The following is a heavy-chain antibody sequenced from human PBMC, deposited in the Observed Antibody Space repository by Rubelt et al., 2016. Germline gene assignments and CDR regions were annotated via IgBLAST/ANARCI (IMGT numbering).Heavy chain of an antibody. J-gene: IGHJ6*02. D-gene: IGHD5-12*01. Sequence: QMQLVQSGPEVKKPGTSVKVSCKASGFTFTSSAVQWVRQARGQRLEWIGWLVVGSGNRTYAQKFQERVTITRDMSTSTAYMELSSLGSEDTAVYYCAADSGYGPSMDVWGQGTTVTVSS. CDR1: GFTFTSSA. CDR3: AADSGYGPSMDV. V-gene: IGHV1-58*01. CDR2: LVVGSGNR.